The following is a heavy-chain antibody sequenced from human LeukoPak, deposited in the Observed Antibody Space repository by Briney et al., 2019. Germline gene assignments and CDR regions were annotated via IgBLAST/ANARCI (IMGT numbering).Heavy chain of an antibody. Sequence: GGSLRLSCAASGFSVSSNYVSWVRQAPGKGLEWVSSISTSGGSTYYADSVKGRFTISRDNSKNTLYLQMNSLRAEDTAVYYCARVSAYYDFWSAYLDYWGQGTLVTVSS. J-gene: IGHJ4*02. V-gene: IGHV3-53*05. CDR2: ISTSGGST. CDR3: ARVSAYYDFWSAYLDY. D-gene: IGHD3-3*01. CDR1: GFSVSSNY.